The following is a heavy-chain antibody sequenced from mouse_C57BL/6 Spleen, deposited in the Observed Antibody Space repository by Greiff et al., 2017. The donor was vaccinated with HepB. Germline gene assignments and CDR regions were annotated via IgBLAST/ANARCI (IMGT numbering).Heavy chain of an antibody. CDR2: IDPSDSYT. J-gene: IGHJ3*01. V-gene: IGHV1-69*01. Sequence: QVQLQQSGAELVMPGASVKLSCKASGYTFTSYWMHWVKQRPGQGLEWIGEIDPSDSYTNYNQKFKGKSTLTVDKSSSTAYMQLSSLTSEDSAVYYCARRDGLGAWFAYWGQGTLVTVSA. CDR3: ARRDGLGAWFAY. D-gene: IGHD2-3*01. CDR1: GYTFTSYW.